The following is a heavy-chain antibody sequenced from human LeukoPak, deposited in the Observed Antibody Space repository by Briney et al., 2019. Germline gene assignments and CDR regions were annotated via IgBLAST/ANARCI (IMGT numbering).Heavy chain of an antibody. CDR3: GRHGLATVTSHYRGGGPFPDY. Sequence: GESLKISCKGSGYSFTSYWIGWVRQMPGKGLEWMGIIYPGDSDTRYSPSFQGQVTISADKSISTAYLQWSSLKASDTAMYYCGRHGLATVTSHYRGGGPFPDYWGQGTLVTVSS. D-gene: IGHD4-17*01. J-gene: IGHJ4*02. CDR2: IYPGDSDT. CDR1: GYSFTSYW. V-gene: IGHV5-51*01.